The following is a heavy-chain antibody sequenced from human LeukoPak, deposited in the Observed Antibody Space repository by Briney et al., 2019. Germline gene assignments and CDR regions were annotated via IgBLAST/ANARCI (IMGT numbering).Heavy chain of an antibody. V-gene: IGHV4-31*03. Sequence: PSQTLSLTCTVSGGSISSGGYYWSWIRQHPGRGLEWIGYIYYSGSTYYNPSLKSRVTISVDTSKNQFSLKLSSVTAADTAVYYCARENRGSDSLDYWGQGTLVTVSS. J-gene: IGHJ4*02. CDR2: IYYSGST. CDR1: GGSISSGGYY. D-gene: IGHD2-21*02. CDR3: ARENRGSDSLDY.